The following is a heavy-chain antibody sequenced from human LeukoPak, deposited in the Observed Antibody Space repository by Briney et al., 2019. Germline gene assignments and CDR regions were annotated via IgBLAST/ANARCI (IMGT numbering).Heavy chain of an antibody. J-gene: IGHJ6*02. Sequence: RGSLRLSCAASGFTFSNAWMTWVRQAPGKGLEWVGRIKSNADGGTRDYAAPVKGRFTISRDDSKNTLYLQMNSLRAEDTAVYYCARDWGTYYYDSSGYYRPGYYYYGMDVWGQGTTVTVSS. CDR1: GFTFSNAW. D-gene: IGHD3-22*01. CDR3: ARDWGTYYYDSSGYYRPGYYYYGMDV. V-gene: IGHV3-15*01. CDR2: IKSNADGGTR.